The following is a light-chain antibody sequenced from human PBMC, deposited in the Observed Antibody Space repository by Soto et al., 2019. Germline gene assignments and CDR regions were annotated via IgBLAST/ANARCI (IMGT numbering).Light chain of an antibody. CDR3: QKVKTYPRT. V-gene: IGKV1-9*01. CDR1: QAVPNN. Sequence: DIHLTQSPSFLSASVGDRVTITCRPSQAVPNNMAWYQQKPGKPPKLLIYEESILRSGVPSRFSGRKPGTQITLTIDSLKPEYFATYDCQKVKTYPRTFGGGTKVETK. J-gene: IGKJ4*01. CDR2: EES.